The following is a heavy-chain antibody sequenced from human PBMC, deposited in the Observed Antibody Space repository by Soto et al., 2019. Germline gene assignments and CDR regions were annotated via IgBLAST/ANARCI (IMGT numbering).Heavy chain of an antibody. V-gene: IGHV4-39*02. D-gene: IGHD1-1*01. J-gene: IGHJ4*02. CDR3: AKDRPRRTSGYFFDY. Sequence: ASETLSLTCTVSGASISSTGYYWGWIRQSPGKGLEWIGSFYYSGSIYYNPSLKSRVTISVDTSKNQFSLNLNSVTAADTALYYCAKDRPRRTSGYFFDYWGQGTPVTVSS. CDR1: GASISSTGYY. CDR2: FYYSGSI.